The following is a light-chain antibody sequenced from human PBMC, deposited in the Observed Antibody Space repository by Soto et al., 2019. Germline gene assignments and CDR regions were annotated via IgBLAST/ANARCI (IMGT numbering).Light chain of an antibody. J-gene: IGLJ3*02. V-gene: IGLV1-40*01. CDR1: ISNIGAGYD. CDR3: QSYDSSLSGSKV. Sequence: QAVVTQPPSVSGAPGQRVTISCTGSISNIGAGYDVHWYQQLPGTDPKLLIYGHSNRPSGVPDRFSGSKSGTSASLAITGLQAEDEADYYCQSYDSSLSGSKVFGGGTQLTVL. CDR2: GHS.